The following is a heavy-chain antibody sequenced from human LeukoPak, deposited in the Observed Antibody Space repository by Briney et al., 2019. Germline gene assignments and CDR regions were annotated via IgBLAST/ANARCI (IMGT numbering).Heavy chain of an antibody. V-gene: IGHV1-69*02. D-gene: IGHD1-26*01. Sequence: ASVKVSCKASGGTLSSYTISWVRQAPGQGLEWMGRIIPILGIANYAQKFQGRVTITADKSASTAYMELSSLRSEDTAVYYCARFAYSGSPIDYWGQGTLVTVSS. CDR1: GGTLSSYT. CDR2: IIPILGIA. CDR3: ARFAYSGSPIDY. J-gene: IGHJ4*02.